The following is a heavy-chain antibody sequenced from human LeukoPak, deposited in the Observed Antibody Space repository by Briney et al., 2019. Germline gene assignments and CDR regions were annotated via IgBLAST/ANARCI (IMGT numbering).Heavy chain of an antibody. CDR2: ISGSGGST. CDR1: GFTFSSYA. CDR3: AKDGSLGTMIVVDGTPEYFQH. J-gene: IGHJ1*01. D-gene: IGHD3-22*01. V-gene: IGHV3-23*01. Sequence: GVLRLSCAASGFTFSSYAMSWVRQAPGKGLEWVSAISGSGGSTYYADSVKGRFTISRDNSKNTLYLQMNSLRAEDTAVYYCAKDGSLGTMIVVDGTPEYFQHWGQGTLVTVSS.